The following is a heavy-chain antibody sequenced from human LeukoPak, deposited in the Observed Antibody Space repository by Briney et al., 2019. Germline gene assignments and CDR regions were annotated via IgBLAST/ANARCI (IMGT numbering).Heavy chain of an antibody. D-gene: IGHD6-19*01. CDR2: IKQDGSEK. Sequence: GGSLRLSCAASGFTFSSYWMSWVRQAPGKGLEWVANIKQDGSEKYYVDSVKGRFTISRDNAKDSLYLQMNSLRAEDPAVYYCARDGGGWLVRSRFDPWGQGTLVTVSS. CDR1: GFTFSSYW. V-gene: IGHV3-7*01. J-gene: IGHJ5*02. CDR3: ARDGGGWLVRSRFDP.